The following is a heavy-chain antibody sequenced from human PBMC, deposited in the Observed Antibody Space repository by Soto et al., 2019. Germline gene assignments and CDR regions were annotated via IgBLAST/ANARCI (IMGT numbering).Heavy chain of an antibody. CDR1: GFTFSSYG. V-gene: IGHV3-33*01. Sequence: QVQLVESGGGVVQPGRSLRLSCAASGFTFSSYGMPWVRQAPGKGLEWVAVIWYDGSNKYYADSVKGRFTISRDNSKNTLYLQMNSLRAEDTAVYYCAREEGGYNYDGMDVWGQGTTVTVSS. J-gene: IGHJ6*02. CDR3: AREEGGYNYDGMDV. D-gene: IGHD2-15*01. CDR2: IWYDGSNK.